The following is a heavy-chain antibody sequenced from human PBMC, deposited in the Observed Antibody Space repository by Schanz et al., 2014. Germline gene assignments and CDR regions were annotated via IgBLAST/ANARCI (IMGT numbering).Heavy chain of an antibody. Sequence: EVQLVESGGGLVQPGRSLRLSCTASGFTFNSYAMTWVRQAPGKGLEWVSCTNGDGTNAKYADSVKGRFTISRDNAKNTLYLQMNSLRAEDTAVYYCARDTSYGMDVWGQGTTVAVSS. V-gene: IGHV3-48*03. CDR2: TNGDGTNA. CDR1: GFTFNSYA. J-gene: IGHJ6*02. CDR3: ARDTSYGMDV.